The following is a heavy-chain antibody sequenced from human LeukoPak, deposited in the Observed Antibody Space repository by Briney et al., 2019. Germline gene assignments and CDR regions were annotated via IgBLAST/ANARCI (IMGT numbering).Heavy chain of an antibody. Sequence: SETLSLTCTISGGSVSSRNYYWGWIRQPPGKGLEWIGSMYYSGSTYYNPSLKSRVTISVDTSKNQFSLKLSSVTAADTAVYYCASVGYYDSRENYYFDYWGQGTLVTVSS. CDR2: MYYSGST. CDR3: ASVGYYDSRENYYFDY. D-gene: IGHD3-22*01. J-gene: IGHJ4*02. V-gene: IGHV4-39*01. CDR1: GGSVSSRNYY.